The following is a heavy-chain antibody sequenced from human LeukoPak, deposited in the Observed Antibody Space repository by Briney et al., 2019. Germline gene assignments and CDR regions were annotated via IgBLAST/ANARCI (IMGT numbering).Heavy chain of an antibody. CDR3: ARGRRRYYFDY. CDR1: GGSFCGYY. CDR2: INHSGST. V-gene: IGHV4-34*01. J-gene: IGHJ4*02. Sequence: SETLSLTCAVYGGSFCGYYWSWIRQPPGKGREWIGEINHSGSTNYNPSLKSRVTISVDTSNNQFSLKLSSLNAADTAVYYCARGRRRYYFDYWGQGTLVTVSS.